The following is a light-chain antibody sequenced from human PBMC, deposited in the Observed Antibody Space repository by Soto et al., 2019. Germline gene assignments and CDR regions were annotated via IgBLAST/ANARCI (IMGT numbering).Light chain of an antibody. CDR3: SSYGGSKTVV. Sequence: QSALTQPPSASGSPGQSVTISCTGSSSDVGGYNYVSWYKQHPGKAPKLMIYEVSKRPSGVPDRLSGSKSGNTASLTVSGLQAEDEADSYCSSYGGSKTVVFGGGTKLTVL. V-gene: IGLV2-8*01. J-gene: IGLJ2*01. CDR2: EVS. CDR1: SSDVGGYNY.